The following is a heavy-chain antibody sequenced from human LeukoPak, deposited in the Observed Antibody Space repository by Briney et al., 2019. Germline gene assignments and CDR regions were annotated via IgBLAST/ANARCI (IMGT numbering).Heavy chain of an antibody. D-gene: IGHD5-24*01. J-gene: IGHJ4*02. V-gene: IGHV5-51*01. CDR3: ARHAEMATITFDY. CDR1: GYSFASYW. CDR2: IYPGDSDT. Sequence: GESLKISCKGSGYSFASYWIGWVRQMPGKGLEWMGIIYPGDSDTRYSPSFQGQVTISADKSISTAYLQWSSLKASDTAMYYCARHAEMATITFDYWGQGTLVTVSS.